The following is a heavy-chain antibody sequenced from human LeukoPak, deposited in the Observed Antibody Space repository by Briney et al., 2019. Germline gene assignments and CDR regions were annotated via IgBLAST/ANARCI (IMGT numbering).Heavy chain of an antibody. J-gene: IGHJ4*02. V-gene: IGHV3-11*01. CDR1: GFTFSDYY. D-gene: IGHD2-2*01. CDR2: ISSSGSTI. Sequence: PGRSLRLSCAASGFTFSDYYMGWIRQAPGEGREWVSYISSSGSTIYYTRSVKGRFTISRDNAKNSLYLQMNSLRAEDTAVYYCRRQGQLLPFDYWGQGTLVTVSS. CDR3: RRQGQLLPFDY.